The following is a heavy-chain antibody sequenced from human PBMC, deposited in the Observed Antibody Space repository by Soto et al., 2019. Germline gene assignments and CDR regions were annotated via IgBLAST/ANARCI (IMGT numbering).Heavy chain of an antibody. Sequence: PSETLSLTCAVSGGSISSGGYSWSWIRQPPGKGLEWIGYIYHSGSTYYNPSLKRRVTISVDRSKNQFSLKLSPVTAAATAVYFCARAGAGYRENYYYYGMDDWGPGTTVTVSS. CDR3: ARAGAGYRENYYYYGMDD. D-gene: IGHD2-2*03. CDR2: IYHSGST. J-gene: IGHJ6*02. V-gene: IGHV4-30-2*01. CDR1: GGSISSGGYS.